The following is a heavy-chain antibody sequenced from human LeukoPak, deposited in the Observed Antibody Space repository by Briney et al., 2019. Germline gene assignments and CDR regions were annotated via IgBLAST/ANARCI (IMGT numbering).Heavy chain of an antibody. V-gene: IGHV1-8*01. CDR3: ARGKKTMVRGVLYYFDY. D-gene: IGHD3-10*01. Sequence: ASVKVSCKASGYTFTSYDISWVRQATGQGLEWMGWMNPNSGNTGYAQKFQGRVTMTRNTSISTAYMELSSLRSEDTAVYYCARGKKTMVRGVLYYFDYWGQGTLVTVSS. J-gene: IGHJ4*02. CDR1: GYTFTSYD. CDR2: MNPNSGNT.